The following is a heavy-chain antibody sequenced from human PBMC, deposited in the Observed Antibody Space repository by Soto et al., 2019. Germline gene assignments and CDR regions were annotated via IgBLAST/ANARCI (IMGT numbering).Heavy chain of an antibody. CDR1: GGTFSSYA. Sequence: VASVKVSCKASGGTFSSYAISWVRQAPGQGLEWMGGIIPIFGTANYAQKFQGRVTITADKSTSTAYMELSSLRSEDTAVYYCARVLSHYYYGMDVWGQGTTVTVSS. CDR2: IIPIFGTA. V-gene: IGHV1-69*06. J-gene: IGHJ6*02. CDR3: ARVLSHYYYGMDV.